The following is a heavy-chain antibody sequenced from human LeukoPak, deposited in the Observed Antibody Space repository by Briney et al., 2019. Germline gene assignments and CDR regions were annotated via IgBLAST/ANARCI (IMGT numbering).Heavy chain of an antibody. CDR1: GYSISSGYD. V-gene: IGHV4-38-2*02. CDR2: IYYRRTL. CDR3: ARHGDYYDSIGYYDWFDP. J-gene: IGHJ5*02. D-gene: IGHD3-22*01. Sequence: SETLSLTCTVSGYSISSGYDWGWIRQPPGKGLEWIGSIYYRRTLYYNPSLESRVTISIDTSKNQFSLTLSSMTAAATAVYYCARHGDYYDSIGYYDWFDPWGQGTLVTVSS.